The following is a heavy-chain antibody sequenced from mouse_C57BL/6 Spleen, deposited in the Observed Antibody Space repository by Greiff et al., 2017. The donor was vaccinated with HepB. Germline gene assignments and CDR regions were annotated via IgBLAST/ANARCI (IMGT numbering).Heavy chain of an antibody. V-gene: IGHV1-69*01. D-gene: IGHD2-2*01. CDR3: AGATMVTTRAMDY. CDR1: GYTFTSYW. Sequence: QVQLQQPGAELVMPGASVKLSCKASGYTFTSYWMHWVKQRPGQGLEWIGENDPSDSYTNYNQKFKGKSTLTVDKSSSTAYMQLSSLTSEDSAVYYCAGATMVTTRAMDYWGQGTSVTVSS. J-gene: IGHJ4*01. CDR2: NDPSDSYT.